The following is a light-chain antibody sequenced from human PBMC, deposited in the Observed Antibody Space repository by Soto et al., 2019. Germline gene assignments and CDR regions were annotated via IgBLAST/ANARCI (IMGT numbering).Light chain of an antibody. CDR2: DAS. Sequence: EIVLTQSPATLSLSPGERATLSCRASQSVSSYLAWYQQKPGQAPRLLIYDASNRATGIPARFSGSGSGTDFTLTISSLEPEDFAVYYCQQYGSSPQTFGQGTNVDIK. CDR3: QQYGSSPQT. V-gene: IGKV3-11*01. J-gene: IGKJ1*01. CDR1: QSVSSY.